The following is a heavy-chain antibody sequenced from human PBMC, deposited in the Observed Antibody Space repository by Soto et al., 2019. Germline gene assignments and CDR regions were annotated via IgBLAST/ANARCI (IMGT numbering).Heavy chain of an antibody. D-gene: IGHD4-17*01. CDR3: ARGPMTAVTTWGDWYFDL. CDR2: IWYDGTNK. Sequence: QVQLVESGGGVVQPGRSLRLSCATSGFTFSSYGMHWVRQGPGKGLEWVAVIWYDGTNKYYADSVNGRFTISRDDYKNTLYLHMNSLRAEDTAVYYCARGPMTAVTTWGDWYFDLWGRGTLVTVSS. J-gene: IGHJ2*01. V-gene: IGHV3-33*01. CDR1: GFTFSSYG.